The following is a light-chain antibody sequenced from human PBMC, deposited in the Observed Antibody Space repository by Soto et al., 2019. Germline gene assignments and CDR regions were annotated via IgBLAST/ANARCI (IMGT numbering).Light chain of an antibody. CDR3: QQYVAYTIT. CDR2: GAF. Sequence: DIQMTQTPSSLSASVGDRVTITCRASQDIRNHLAWFQQKPGKATKSMIFGAFSLQSGVSYRFSGSGSGTDYTLNLRRLQPEESATYDCQQYVAYTITVGNGTRLEIK. V-gene: IGKV1-16*01. CDR1: QDIRNH. J-gene: IGKJ5*01.